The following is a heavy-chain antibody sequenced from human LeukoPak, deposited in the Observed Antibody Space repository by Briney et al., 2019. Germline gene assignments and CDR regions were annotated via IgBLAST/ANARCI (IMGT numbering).Heavy chain of an antibody. CDR1: GFNVTNKY. CDR2: LYSGGTT. J-gene: IGHJ5*02. V-gene: IGHV3-53*01. CDR3: ALLPRGLVGHFDP. Sequence: GGSLRLSCAVSGFNVTNKYMALVRQAPGKGLEWVSVLYSGGTTHYRESVTGRFTISRDTSKHTLNLQLNSLRAEDTAVYFCALLPRGLVGHFDPWGQGTLVRVSS. D-gene: IGHD3-10*01.